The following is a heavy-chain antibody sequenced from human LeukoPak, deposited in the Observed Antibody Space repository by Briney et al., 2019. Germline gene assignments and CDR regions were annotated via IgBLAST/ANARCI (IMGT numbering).Heavy chain of an antibody. V-gene: IGHV4-59*08. J-gene: IGHJ4*02. D-gene: IGHD6-13*01. CDR1: VGSISNYY. CDR3: ARQGRYMAADGTPNFDH. Sequence: PSETLSLTCTVSVGSISNYYWSWIRQPPGKGRDGIGYIYYNGGTNFNPSLKSRVTMSVETSKNQFSLNLRSVPAADTAVHYCARQGRYMAADGTPNFDHWGQGTLVTVSS. CDR2: IYYNGGT.